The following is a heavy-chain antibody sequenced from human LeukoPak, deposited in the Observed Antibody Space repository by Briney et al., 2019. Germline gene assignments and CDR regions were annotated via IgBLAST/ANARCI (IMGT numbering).Heavy chain of an antibody. D-gene: IGHD1-7*01. V-gene: IGHV5-51*03. CDR2: IYPGDSDT. J-gene: IGHJ4*02. CDR3: AREVGTGTTGDTNDY. Sequence: KPGESLKISCKGSGYSFTSYWIGWVRQMPGKGLEWMGIIYPGDSDTRYSPSFQGQVTISADKSISTAYLQWSSLKASDTAMYYCAREVGTGTTGDTNDYWGQGTLVTVSS. CDR1: GYSFTSYW.